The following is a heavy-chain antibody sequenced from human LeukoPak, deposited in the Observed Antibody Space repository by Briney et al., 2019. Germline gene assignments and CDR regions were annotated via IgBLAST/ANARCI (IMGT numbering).Heavy chain of an antibody. J-gene: IGHJ4*02. CDR3: ARSHDHLWGNYPDY. CDR1: GGSMSSGGYS. CDR2: IYHGGST. D-gene: IGHD3-16*02. Sequence: PSETLSLTCAVSGGSMSSGGYSWSWIRQPPGKGLEWIGYIYHGGSTYYNPSLKSRVTISVDRSKNQFSLKLNSVTAADTAVYYCARSHDHLWGNYPDYWGQGTLVTVSS. V-gene: IGHV4-30-2*01.